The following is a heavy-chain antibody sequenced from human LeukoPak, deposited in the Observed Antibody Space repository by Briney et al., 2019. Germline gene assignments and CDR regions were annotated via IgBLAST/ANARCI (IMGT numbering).Heavy chain of an antibody. CDR2: IRYDGSNK. J-gene: IGHJ3*02. D-gene: IGHD2-2*02. V-gene: IGHV3-30*02. CDR1: GFTFSSYG. Sequence: GGSLRLSCAASGFTFSSYGMHWVRQAPGKGLEWVAFIRYDGSNKYYADSVKGRFTISRDNSKNTLYLQMDSLRAEDTAVYYCAKDHPGEDIVVVPAAIEHLDAFDIWGQGTMVTVSS. CDR3: AKDHPGEDIVVVPAAIEHLDAFDI.